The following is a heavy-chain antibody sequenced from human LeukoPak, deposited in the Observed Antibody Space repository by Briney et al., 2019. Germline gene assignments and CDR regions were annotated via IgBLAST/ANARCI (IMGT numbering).Heavy chain of an antibody. Sequence: SETLTLTCTVSGGSFTSYCRSRIRQPPGKGLEWIGYIYYSGGTNYNPSLKSRFTMSVDTSKKQFSLRLSSVTAADTAVYYCARRSVDASRKFSYCGEASLVTVSS. CDR1: GGSFTSYC. CDR2: IYYSGGT. CDR3: ARRSVDASRKFSY. V-gene: IGHV4-59*08. D-gene: IGHD2-8*01. J-gene: IGHJ4*01.